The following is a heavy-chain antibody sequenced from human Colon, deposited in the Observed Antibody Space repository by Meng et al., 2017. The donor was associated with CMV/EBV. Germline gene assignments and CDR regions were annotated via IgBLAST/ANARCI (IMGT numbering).Heavy chain of an antibody. Sequence: SETLSLTCTVSGASMRGFHWTWIRQTPGKGLECLGYVYYSGGTTYHPSLTSRVTISVDTSQNQFSLNLSSVTAADTDMYYCSRRAYCGNDCYFFDFWGQGTLVTVSS. D-gene: IGHD2-21*02. V-gene: IGHV4-59*01. CDR1: GASMRGFH. CDR3: SRRAYCGNDCYFFDF. J-gene: IGHJ4*02. CDR2: VYYSGGT.